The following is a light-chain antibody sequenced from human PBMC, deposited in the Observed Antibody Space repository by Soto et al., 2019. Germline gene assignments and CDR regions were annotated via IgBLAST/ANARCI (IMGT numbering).Light chain of an antibody. V-gene: IGKV3-11*01. Sequence: EIVLTQSPATLSLSPGERATLSCRASQSISSHLAWYQQKPGQAPRLLIYDASNRATGIPVRFSGSGSGTDFTLTIISLEPEDFAVYYCQQRPNWPLTFGGGTKVENK. CDR1: QSISSH. CDR2: DAS. J-gene: IGKJ4*01. CDR3: QQRPNWPLT.